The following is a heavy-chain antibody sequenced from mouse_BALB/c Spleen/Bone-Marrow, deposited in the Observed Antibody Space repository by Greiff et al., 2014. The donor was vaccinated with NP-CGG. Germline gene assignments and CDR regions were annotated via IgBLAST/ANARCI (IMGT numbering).Heavy chain of an antibody. CDR1: GFTFSNYW. Sequence: EVQLQESGGGLVQPGGSTKLSCVASGFTFSNYWMNWVRQSPEKGLEWVAEIRLKSNNYATHYAESVKGRFTISRDDSKSSVYLQTNNLRAEDTGIYYCTRSLRLFDYWGQGTTLTVSS. V-gene: IGHV6-6*02. D-gene: IGHD1-1*01. CDR3: TRSLRLFDY. J-gene: IGHJ2*01. CDR2: IRLKSNNYAT.